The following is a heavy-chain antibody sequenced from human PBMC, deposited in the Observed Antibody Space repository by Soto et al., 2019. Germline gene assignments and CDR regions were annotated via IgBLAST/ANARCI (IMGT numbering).Heavy chain of an antibody. CDR1: GYTFTSYG. V-gene: IGHV1-18*01. Sequence: GASVKVSCKTSGYTFTSYGISWVRQAPGQGLEWMGWISAYNGNTNYAQKLQGRVTMTTDTSTSTAYMELRSLRSDDTAVYYCARVWDIVVVPAADGPPNLDYWGQGTLVTVSS. CDR2: ISAYNGNT. D-gene: IGHD2-2*01. CDR3: ARVWDIVVVPAADGPPNLDY. J-gene: IGHJ4*02.